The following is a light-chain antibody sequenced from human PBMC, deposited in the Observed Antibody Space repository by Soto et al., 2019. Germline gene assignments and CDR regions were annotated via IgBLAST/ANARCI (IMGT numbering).Light chain of an antibody. Sequence: QSALTQPASVSGSPGQSVTISCTGTSSDVGDYNYVSCYQHHPGKAPKPMIYEVSHRPSGVSSCFSGSKSANTASLTISGLQGEDEAYYYCSSYTSSSAVVFGGGTQLTVL. CDR3: SSYTSSSAVV. J-gene: IGLJ2*01. CDR1: SSDVGDYNY. CDR2: EVS. V-gene: IGLV2-14*01.